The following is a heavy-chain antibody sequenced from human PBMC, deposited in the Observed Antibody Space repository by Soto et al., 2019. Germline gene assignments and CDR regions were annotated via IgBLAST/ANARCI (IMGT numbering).Heavy chain of an antibody. CDR2: IFPISGTA. CDR1: GGTFSSYA. J-gene: IGHJ6*02. V-gene: IGHV1-69*01. CDR3: ARSQGSSTSLEIYYYYYYGMDV. D-gene: IGHD2-2*01. Sequence: QVQLVQSGAEVKKPGSSVKVSCKASGGTFSSYAISWVRQAPGQGLEWMGGIFPISGTANYAQKVQGRVTITADESTSTAYMELSSLRSEDTAVYYCARSQGSSTSLEIYYYYYYGMDVWGQGTTVTVSS.